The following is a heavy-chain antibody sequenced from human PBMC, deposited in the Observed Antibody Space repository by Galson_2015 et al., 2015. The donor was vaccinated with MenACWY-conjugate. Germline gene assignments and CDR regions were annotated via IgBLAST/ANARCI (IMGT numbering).Heavy chain of an antibody. CDR3: KTDFQTRWGVRLGAF. CDR1: GVTFTNAW. CDR2: IKSKSDGGTI. J-gene: IGHJ4*01. V-gene: IGHV3-15*01. Sequence: SLRLSCAASGVTFTNAWMTWVRQAPGKGLEWVGRIKSKSDGGTIDYAAPGKARFTISRDNSENILNLQMNSVKIEDTAVYYCKTDFQTRWGVRLGAFWGHGTLVTVSS. D-gene: IGHD3-10*01.